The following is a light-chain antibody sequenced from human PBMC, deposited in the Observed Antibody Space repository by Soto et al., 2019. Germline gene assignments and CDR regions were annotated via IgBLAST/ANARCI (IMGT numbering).Light chain of an antibody. CDR2: YAS. J-gene: IGKJ4*01. CDR1: QSISSW. CDR3: QQYNSYHLN. Sequence: DIQMTQSPSTLSASVGYRVTITCRASQSISSWLAWYQQKPGKAPKLRIYYASSLESGVPSRFSGSGSGTDFTLTISCLQPDDFATYYCQQYNSYHLNFGGGTKVEIK. V-gene: IGKV1-5*01.